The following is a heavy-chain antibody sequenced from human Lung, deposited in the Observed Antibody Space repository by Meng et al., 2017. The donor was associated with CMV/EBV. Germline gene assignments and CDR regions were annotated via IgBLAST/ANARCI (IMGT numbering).Heavy chain of an antibody. CDR1: GFTFGHYW. CDR3: ARVLCDDSTCFNGLDF. J-gene: IGHJ4*02. V-gene: IGHV3-7*01. D-gene: IGHD2-2*01. CDR2: IKQDATEA. Sequence: GGSLRLSCVASGFTFGHYWMSWVRRSPARGLEWVANIKQDATEARYADSTKGRFTISRDNTRRAVSLEMNSLRVEDSAVYYCARVLCDDSTCFNGLDFWGQGTXVTVYS.